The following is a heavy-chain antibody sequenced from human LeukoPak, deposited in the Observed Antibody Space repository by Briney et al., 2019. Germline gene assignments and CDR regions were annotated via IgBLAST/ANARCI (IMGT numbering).Heavy chain of an antibody. CDR3: ARDRAWNYFDY. CDR1: GFTFSRHG. J-gene: IGHJ4*02. CDR2: ISNDGSRK. Sequence: GGSLRLSCAPSGFTFSRHGMHWVRQAPGKGLEWVAIISNDGSRKYYAHTVEGRFTISRDNSKNTLYLQMDSLRAEDTAVYYCARDRAWNYFDYWGQGTLVTVSS. V-gene: IGHV3-30*03. D-gene: IGHD3-3*01.